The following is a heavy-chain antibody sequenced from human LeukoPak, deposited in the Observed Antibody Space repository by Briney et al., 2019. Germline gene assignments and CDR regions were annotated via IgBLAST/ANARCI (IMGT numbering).Heavy chain of an antibody. D-gene: IGHD2-21*01. Sequence: PGGSLRLSCAASGFTFSDYYMSWVGQAPGKGLEWVAYISSSGNSRYYAENVKGRFTISRDNAKNSLYLQMNSLRAEDTAVYYCAWGGIAAFDSWGQGTLVTVSS. CDR2: ISSSGNSR. V-gene: IGHV3-11*04. CDR3: AWGGIAAFDS. J-gene: IGHJ4*02. CDR1: GFTFSDYY.